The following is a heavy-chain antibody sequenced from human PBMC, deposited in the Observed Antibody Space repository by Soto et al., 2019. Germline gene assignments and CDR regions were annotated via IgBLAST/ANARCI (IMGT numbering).Heavy chain of an antibody. D-gene: IGHD6-13*01. CDR3: ARHKDTSSRYLLPDF. Sequence: SETLSLTCTVSGGSISSGSYYWGWVRQPPGKWLEWIGSIYYSGNAYYNPSLKGRVAVSVDTSKNQFSLKVTSVTATDTAVYYCARHKDTSSRYLLPDFWGQGTLVTVSS. CDR2: IYYSGNA. J-gene: IGHJ4*02. CDR1: GGSISSGSYY. V-gene: IGHV4-39*01.